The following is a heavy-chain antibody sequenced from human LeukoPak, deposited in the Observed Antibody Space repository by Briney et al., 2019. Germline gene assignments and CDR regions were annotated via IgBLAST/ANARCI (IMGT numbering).Heavy chain of an antibody. CDR2: ISSSSSYI. J-gene: IGHJ4*02. V-gene: IGHV3-21*04. Sequence: PGGSLRLSCAASGFTFSSYSMNWVRQAPGKGLEWVSSISSSSSYIYYADSVKGRFTISRDNAKNSLYLQMNSLRAEDTAVYYCAKGSIVVVVAGEYYFDYWGQGTLVTVSS. CDR3: AKGSIVVVVAGEYYFDY. D-gene: IGHD2-15*01. CDR1: GFTFSSYS.